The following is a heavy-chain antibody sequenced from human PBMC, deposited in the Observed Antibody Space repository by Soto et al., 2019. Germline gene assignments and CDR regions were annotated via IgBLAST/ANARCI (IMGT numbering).Heavy chain of an antibody. Sequence: WASVKVSCKASGGTFSSYAISWVRQAPGQGLEWMGGIIPIFGTANHAQKFQGRVTITADESTSTAYMELSSLRSEDTAVYYCARGRGYCSGGSCYTAPGWFDPWGQGTLVTVSS. J-gene: IGHJ5*02. CDR1: GGTFSSYA. V-gene: IGHV1-69*13. CDR2: IIPIFGTA. D-gene: IGHD2-15*01. CDR3: ARGRGYCSGGSCYTAPGWFDP.